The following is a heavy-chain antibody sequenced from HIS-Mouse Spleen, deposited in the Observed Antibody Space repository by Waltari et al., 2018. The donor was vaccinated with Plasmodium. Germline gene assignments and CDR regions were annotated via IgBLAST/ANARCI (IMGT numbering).Heavy chain of an antibody. Sequence: QVQLQQWGAGLLKPSETLSLTSAVYGGSFLGYYWSWIRQPPGKGLEWIGEINHSGSTNYNPSLKSRVTISVDTSKNQFSLKLSSVTAADTAVYYCARLVVVASKDSYWGQGTLVTVSS. V-gene: IGHV4-34*01. D-gene: IGHD2-15*01. J-gene: IGHJ4*02. CDR1: GGSFLGYY. CDR3: ARLVVVASKDSY. CDR2: INHSGST.